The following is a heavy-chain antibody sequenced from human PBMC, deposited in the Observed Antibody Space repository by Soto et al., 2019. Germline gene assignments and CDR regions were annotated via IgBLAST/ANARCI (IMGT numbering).Heavy chain of an antibody. CDR1: GGSFSGYY. CDR2: INPDGAT. J-gene: IGHJ6*02. D-gene: IGHD2-8*01. Sequence: SETLSLTCAVYGGSFSGYYWDWIRQPPGKGLEWIGEINPDGATNYTPSLRGRVTISIDTSKNQFSLKLRSVTAADTAVYYCAGDLYCLNSLCPGAYYHYGMDVWGQGTTVTVSS. V-gene: IGHV4-34*01. CDR3: AGDLYCLNSLCPGAYYHYGMDV.